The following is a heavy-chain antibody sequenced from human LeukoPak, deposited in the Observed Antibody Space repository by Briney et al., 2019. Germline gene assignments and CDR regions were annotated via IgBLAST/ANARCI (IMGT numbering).Heavy chain of an antibody. Sequence: SETLSLTCTVSGGSTSSYYWSWIRQPPGKGLEWIGYIYYSGSTNYNPSLKSRVTISVDTSKNQFSLKLSSVTAADTAVYYCARVAEEIFDYWGQGTLVTVSS. CDR2: IYYSGST. CDR3: ARVAEEIFDY. V-gene: IGHV4-59*01. J-gene: IGHJ4*02. CDR1: GGSTSSYY. D-gene: IGHD2-21*01.